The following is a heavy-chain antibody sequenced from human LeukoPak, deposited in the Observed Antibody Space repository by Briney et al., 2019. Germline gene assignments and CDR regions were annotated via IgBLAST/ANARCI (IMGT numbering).Heavy chain of an antibody. J-gene: IGHJ4*02. V-gene: IGHV1-46*01. CDR3: ARGIGNGYRLFDY. CDR2: INPNGGSI. CDR1: GYTFTSYF. Sequence: GASVKVSCKASGYTFTSYFMHWVRQAPGQGLEWMGIINPNGGSIRYAQKFQGRVTMTRDTSTSTVFIEMSSLRSEDTAVYYCARGIGNGYRLFDYWGQGTLVTVSS. D-gene: IGHD5-24*01.